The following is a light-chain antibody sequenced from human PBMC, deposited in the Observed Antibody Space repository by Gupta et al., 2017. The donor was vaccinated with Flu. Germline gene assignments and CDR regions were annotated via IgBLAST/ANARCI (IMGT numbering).Light chain of an antibody. V-gene: IGLV3-1*01. J-gene: IGLJ2*01. CDR3: QAWDNNNVV. CDR1: DLGNRN. Sequence: SSELTQPPSVSVSPGQTASITCSGNDLGNRNVCWYQQSPGQSPVLVIYRNNLRPSGIPERFSGSKSGNTASVTISETEAVDEDDYYWQAWDNNNVVFGGGTKLTVL. CDR2: RNN.